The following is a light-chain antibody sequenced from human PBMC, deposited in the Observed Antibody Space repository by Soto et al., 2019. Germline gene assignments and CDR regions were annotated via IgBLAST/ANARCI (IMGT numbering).Light chain of an antibody. V-gene: IGLV2-14*01. CDR2: EVS. CDR3: SSYTSSRAYV. Sequence: QSALTQPASVSGSPGQSITISCTGTSSDVGGYNYVSWYQQHPGKAPKLMIYEVSKRPSGVSNRFSGSKSGNTASLTISGLQAEDEADYYCSSYTSSRAYVFGIGTKLTVL. CDR1: SSDVGGYNY. J-gene: IGLJ1*01.